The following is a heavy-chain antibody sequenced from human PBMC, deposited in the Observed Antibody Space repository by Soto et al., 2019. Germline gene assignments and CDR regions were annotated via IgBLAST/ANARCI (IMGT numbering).Heavy chain of an antibody. CDR3: AKNYGGNRIQRTYYYYGMDV. V-gene: IGHV3-23*01. Sequence: EVQLLESGGGLVQPGGSLRLSCAASGFTFSSYAMSWVRQAPGKGLEWVSAISGSGGSTYYADSVKGRFTISRDNSKNTLYLKMNSLRAEDTAVYYCAKNYGGNRIQRTYYYYGMDVWGQGTTVTVSS. CDR2: ISGSGGST. CDR1: GFTFSSYA. D-gene: IGHD4-17*01. J-gene: IGHJ6*02.